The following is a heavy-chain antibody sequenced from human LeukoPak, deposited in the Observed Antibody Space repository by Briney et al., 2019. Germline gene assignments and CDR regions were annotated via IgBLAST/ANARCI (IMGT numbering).Heavy chain of an antibody. CDR3: ARDRLRFLEWFQRYYYMDV. CDR1: GYTFTTYG. Sequence: ASVKVSCKASGYTFTTYGISWVRQAPGQGLEWMGWISAYNGNTKYTQNLQGRVTMTTDTSTSTAYMELRSLRSDDTAVYYCARDRLRFLEWFQRYYYMDVWGEGTTVTVSS. V-gene: IGHV1-18*01. CDR2: ISAYNGNT. D-gene: IGHD3-3*01. J-gene: IGHJ6*03.